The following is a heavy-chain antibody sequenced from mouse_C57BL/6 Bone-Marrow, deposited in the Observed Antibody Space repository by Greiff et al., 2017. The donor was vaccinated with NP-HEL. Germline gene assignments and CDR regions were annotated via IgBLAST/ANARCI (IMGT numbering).Heavy chain of an antibody. CDR1: GFSLTSYG. CDR3: ASAYYSKGFAY. V-gene: IGHV2-6*01. J-gene: IGHJ3*01. D-gene: IGHD2-5*01. Sequence: VKLMESGPGLVAPSQSLSITCTVSGFSLTSYGVDWVRQSPGKGLEWLGVIWGVGSTNYNSALKSRLSISKDNSKSQVFLKMNSLQTDDTAMYYCASAYYSKGFAYWGQGTLVTVSA. CDR2: IWGVGST.